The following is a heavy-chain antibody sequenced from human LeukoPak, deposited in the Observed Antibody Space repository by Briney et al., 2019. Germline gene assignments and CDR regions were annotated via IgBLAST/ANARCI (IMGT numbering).Heavy chain of an antibody. J-gene: IGHJ2*01. CDR3: AKTMAGYWYFDL. Sequence: SETLSLTCTVSGGSISHYFWSWIRQPPGKALEWIGYIYYSGSTNYNPSLKSRVTISVDPSKNQFSLKLNSVTAADTAVYYCAKTMAGYWYFDLWGRGTLVTVSS. CDR2: IYYSGST. V-gene: IGHV4-59*08. CDR1: GGSISHYF. D-gene: IGHD6-19*01.